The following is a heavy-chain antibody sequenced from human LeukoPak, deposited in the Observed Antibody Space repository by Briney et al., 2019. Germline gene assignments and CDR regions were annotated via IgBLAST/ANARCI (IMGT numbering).Heavy chain of an antibody. V-gene: IGHV4-31*03. CDR1: GGSISSGGYY. CDR3: AGNYDFWSGDQVPYYYYYMDV. J-gene: IGHJ6*03. Sequence: PSQTLSLTCTVSGGSISSGGYYWSWIRQHPGKGLEWIGYIYYSGSTYYNPSLKSRVTISVDTSKNQFSLKLSSVTAADTAVYYCAGNYDFWSGDQVPYYYYYMDVWGKGTTVTVSS. D-gene: IGHD3-3*01. CDR2: IYYSGST.